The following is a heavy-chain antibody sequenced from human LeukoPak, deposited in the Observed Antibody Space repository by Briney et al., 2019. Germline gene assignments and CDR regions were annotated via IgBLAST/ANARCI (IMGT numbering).Heavy chain of an antibody. J-gene: IGHJ4*02. V-gene: IGHV1-46*01. CDR2: INPTGGST. CDR1: GYTFSSYY. D-gene: IGHD3-22*01. Sequence: ASVKVSCKASGYTFSSYYIHWVRQAPGQGLEWKGIINPTGGSTSYAQKFQGRVAMTRDTSTNTVYMELSSLRSEDTAVYYCARGGFTDRSGYYYWGQGTLVTVSS. CDR3: ARGGFTDRSGYYY.